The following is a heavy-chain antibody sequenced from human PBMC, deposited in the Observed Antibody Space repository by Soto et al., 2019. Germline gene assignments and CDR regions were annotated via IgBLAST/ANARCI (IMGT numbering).Heavy chain of an antibody. CDR3: AREQSGEIMTMTDAFDI. CDR2: INAGNGNT. Sequence: QFQLVQSGAEVQKPGASVKVSCKASGYTFTSYAIHWVRQAPGPRLEWMGWINAGNGNTQYSQKFQGRVTITRDTSASIAYMEVSSLRSEDTALYYCAREQSGEIMTMTDAFDIWGQGTMVTVSS. J-gene: IGHJ3*02. CDR1: GYTFTSYA. V-gene: IGHV1-3*01. D-gene: IGHD3-16*01.